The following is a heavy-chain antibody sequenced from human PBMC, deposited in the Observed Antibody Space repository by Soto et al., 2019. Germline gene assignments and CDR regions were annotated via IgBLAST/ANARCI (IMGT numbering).Heavy chain of an antibody. J-gene: IGHJ6*02. CDR1: GFTFISYD. Sequence: WGSLRLSCAASGFTFISYDIHCVRQSTLKCLEWVSAIGTAGDTYYPGSVKGRFTISRENAKNSLYLQMNSLRAGDTAVYYCARGALRYFDWLEPTRGYGMDVWGQGTTVTVSS. V-gene: IGHV3-13*01. D-gene: IGHD3-9*01. CDR3: ARGALRYFDWLEPTRGYGMDV. CDR2: IGTAGDT.